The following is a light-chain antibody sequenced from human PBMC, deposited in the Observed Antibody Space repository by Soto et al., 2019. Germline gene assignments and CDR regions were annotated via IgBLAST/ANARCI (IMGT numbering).Light chain of an antibody. J-gene: IGKJ1*01. Sequence: EIVLTQSPGTLSLSPGERATLSCRASQSVSTNYLAWYQQRPGQAPRLFMYGASSRATGIPDRFSGSGSGTDFTLTISRLEPEDFAVYYCQQYGSLPRTFGQGTKVEIK. CDR2: GAS. V-gene: IGKV3-20*01. CDR1: QSVSTNY. CDR3: QQYGSLPRT.